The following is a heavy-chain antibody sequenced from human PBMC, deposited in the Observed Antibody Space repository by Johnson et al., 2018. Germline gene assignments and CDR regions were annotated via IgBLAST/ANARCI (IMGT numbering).Heavy chain of an antibody. Sequence: VQLVQSGGGLVQPGRSLRLSCAASGFTFDDYAMYWVRQAPGKGLEWVSGISWNSGSIHYADPVKGRFTISRDNAKNSLYLQMNSLRAEDTALDYCAKDRGGAIGDGLDVWGQGTTVTVSS. J-gene: IGHJ6*02. V-gene: IGHV3-9*01. CDR1: GFTFDDYA. D-gene: IGHD1-26*01. CDR2: ISWNSGSI. CDR3: AKDRGGAIGDGLDV.